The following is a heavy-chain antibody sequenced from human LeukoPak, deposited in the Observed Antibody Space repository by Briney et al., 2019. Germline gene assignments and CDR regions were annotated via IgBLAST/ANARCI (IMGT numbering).Heavy chain of an antibody. D-gene: IGHD3-22*01. CDR3: ATDYYDSSGSYTVDY. J-gene: IGHJ4*02. Sequence: GGSLRLSCAASGFTFRSYAMSWVRQAPGKGLEWVSVISGSGDITQSADSVKGRFTISRDNSKNTLYPQMNSLRAEDTAVYYCATDYYDSSGSYTVDYWGQGTLVTVSS. CDR1: GFTFRSYA. CDR2: ISGSGDIT. V-gene: IGHV3-23*01.